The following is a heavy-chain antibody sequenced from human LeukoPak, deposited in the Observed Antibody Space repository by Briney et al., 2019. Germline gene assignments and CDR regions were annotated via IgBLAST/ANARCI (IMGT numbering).Heavy chain of an antibody. CDR2: IYSGGST. Sequence: GGSLRLSCAASGFTVSSNYMSWVRQAPGKGLEWVSVIYSGGSTYYADSVKGRFAISTDISKNTLFLQMDSLRAEDTAVYYCARLLTTAIRWAWYFDLWGRGTLVTVSS. V-gene: IGHV3-66*04. J-gene: IGHJ2*01. D-gene: IGHD4-17*01. CDR1: GFTVSSNY. CDR3: ARLLTTAIRWAWYFDL.